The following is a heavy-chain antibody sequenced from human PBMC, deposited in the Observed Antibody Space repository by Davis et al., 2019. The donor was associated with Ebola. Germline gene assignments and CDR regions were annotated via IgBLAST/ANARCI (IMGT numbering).Heavy chain of an antibody. J-gene: IGHJ3*02. CDR2: IRNKVNGYTT. CDR3: TRLGVSSLSNRDIDTFDS. CDR1: GFTFSDHY. Sequence: PGGSLRLSCAVSGFTFSDHYMDWVRQAPGKGLEWVGRIRNKVNGYTTEYAASVRGRFVISRDDSRNSLYLQMNSLKTEDTAVYFCTRLGVSSLSNRDIDTFDSWGQGTMVTVSS. V-gene: IGHV3-72*01. D-gene: IGHD6-6*01.